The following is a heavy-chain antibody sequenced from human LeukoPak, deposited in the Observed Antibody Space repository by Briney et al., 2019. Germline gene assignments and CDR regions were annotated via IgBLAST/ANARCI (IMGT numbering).Heavy chain of an antibody. Sequence: GGSLRLSCAASGFTFSSYAMSWVRQAPGKGLEWVSVIYSGGSTYYADSVKGRFTISRDNSKNTLYLQMNSLRAEDTAVYYCARARVSRDGYNCCYFDYWGQGTLVTVSS. J-gene: IGHJ4*02. CDR1: GFTFSSYA. CDR2: IYSGGST. V-gene: IGHV3-66*01. D-gene: IGHD5-24*01. CDR3: ARARVSRDGYNCCYFDY.